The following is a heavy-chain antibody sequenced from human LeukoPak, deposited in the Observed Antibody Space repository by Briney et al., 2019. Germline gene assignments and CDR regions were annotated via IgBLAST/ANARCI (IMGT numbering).Heavy chain of an antibody. CDR3: AKDRGSYCSSTSCYPNWFDP. J-gene: IGHJ5*02. CDR2: IYSGGST. V-gene: IGHV3-53*05. Sequence: GGSLRLSCAASGFTVSSNYMSWVRQAPGKGLEWVSVIYSGGSTYYADSVKGRFTISRDNSKNTLYLQMNSLRAEDTAVYYCAKDRGSYCSSTSCYPNWFDPWGQGTLVTVSS. CDR1: GFTVSSNY. D-gene: IGHD2-2*01.